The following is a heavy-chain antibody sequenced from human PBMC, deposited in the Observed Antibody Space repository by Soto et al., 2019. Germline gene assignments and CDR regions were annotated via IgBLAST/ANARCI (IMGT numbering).Heavy chain of an antibody. CDR3: ATPPAPAAGFDN. CDR2: IYHSGNT. V-gene: IGHV4-4*02. CDR1: GGSISRSNW. D-gene: IGHD6-13*01. Sequence: QVQLQESGPGLVKPSGTLSLTCVVSGGSISRSNWWSWVRQPPGKGLEWIGEIYHSGNTYYNPSLTSLVAISVDKSKNQFALQLESVTGAATAVYYCATPPAPAAGFDNWGQGTLVTVSS. J-gene: IGHJ4*02.